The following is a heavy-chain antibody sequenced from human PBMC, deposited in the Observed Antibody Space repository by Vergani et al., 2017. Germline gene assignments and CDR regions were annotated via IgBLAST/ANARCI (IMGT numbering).Heavy chain of an antibody. V-gene: IGHV2-5*02. CDR1: GFSLSTSGVG. Sequence: QITLKESGPTLVKPTQTLTLTCTFSGFSLSTSGVGVGWIRQPPGKALEWLALIYLDDDKRYSPSLKSRPTITKDTSKTQVVLTMTNMDPVDTATYYCAHSVREWWPQNNWFDPWGQGTLVTVSS. D-gene: IGHD2-15*01. CDR2: IYLDDDK. J-gene: IGHJ5*02. CDR3: AHSVREWWPQNNWFDP.